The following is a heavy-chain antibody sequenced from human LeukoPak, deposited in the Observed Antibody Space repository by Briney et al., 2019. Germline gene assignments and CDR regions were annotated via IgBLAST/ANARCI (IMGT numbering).Heavy chain of an antibody. CDR2: ISYDGSNK. CDR3: AKSRSSEARAGSNY. V-gene: IGHV3-30-3*02. CDR1: GFTFSSYA. D-gene: IGHD6-6*01. Sequence: PGGPLRLSCAASGFTFSSYAMHWVRQAPGKGLEWVAVISYDGSNKYYADSVKGRFTISRDNSKNTLYLQLNSLRAEDTAVYYCAKSRSSEARAGSNYWGQGTLVTVSS. J-gene: IGHJ4*02.